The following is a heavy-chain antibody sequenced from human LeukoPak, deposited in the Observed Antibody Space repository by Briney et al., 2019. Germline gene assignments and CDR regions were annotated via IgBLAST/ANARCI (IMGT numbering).Heavy chain of an antibody. Sequence: SVKVSCKASGGTFSSYAISWVRQAPGQGLEWMGGIIPIFGTANYAQKFQGRVTITTDESTSTAYMELSSLRSEDTAVYYCARGPMARGVNYGMDVWGQGTTVTVSS. V-gene: IGHV1-69*05. CDR3: ARGPMARGVNYGMDV. D-gene: IGHD3-10*01. CDR2: IIPIFGTA. J-gene: IGHJ6*02. CDR1: GGTFSSYA.